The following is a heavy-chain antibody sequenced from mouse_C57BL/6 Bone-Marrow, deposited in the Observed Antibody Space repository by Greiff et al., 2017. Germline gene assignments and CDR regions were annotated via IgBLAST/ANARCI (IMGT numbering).Heavy chain of an antibody. CDR1: GYTFTSYW. V-gene: IGHV1-55*01. CDR3: ARRYYSYYWYFDV. Sequence: QVQLQQPGAELVKPGASVKMSCKASGYTFTSYWITWVKQRPGQGLEWIGDIYPGSGSTNYNEKFKSKATLTVDKSSSTAYMQLSSLTSEDSAVYYCARRYYSYYWYFDVWGKGTTVTVSS. J-gene: IGHJ1*03. CDR2: IYPGSGST. D-gene: IGHD2-12*01.